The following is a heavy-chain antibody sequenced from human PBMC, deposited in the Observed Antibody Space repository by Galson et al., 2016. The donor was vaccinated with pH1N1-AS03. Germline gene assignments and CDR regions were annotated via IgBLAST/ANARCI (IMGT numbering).Heavy chain of an antibody. CDR1: GFTFSSYW. V-gene: IGHV3-7*01. Sequence: SLRLSCAASGFTFSSYWMTWVRQAPGKGLEWVANIKQDGSLEYYVDSVKGRFTISRDNAKNSLYLQMNSLRDEDTAVYYCARAVGGGDSFWGQGTLVTVSA. J-gene: IGHJ4*02. CDR2: IKQDGSLE. CDR3: ARAVGGGDSF. D-gene: IGHD4-23*01.